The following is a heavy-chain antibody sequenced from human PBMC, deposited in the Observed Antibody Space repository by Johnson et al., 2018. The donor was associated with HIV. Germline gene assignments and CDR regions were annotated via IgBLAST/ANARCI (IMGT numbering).Heavy chain of an antibody. D-gene: IGHD5-18*01. CDR3: ARDQHDSYGGWWYGAFDI. J-gene: IGHJ3*02. V-gene: IGHV3-20*04. Sequence: VQLVESGGGVVRPGGSLRLSCAASGFTFDDYGMSWVRQAQGKGLEWVSGIHWNGGSTGYAESVKGRFTISRDNAKNSLYLQMNSLRAEDTALYYCARDQHDSYGGWWYGAFDIWGQGTRVTVSS. CDR1: GFTFDDYG. CDR2: IHWNGGST.